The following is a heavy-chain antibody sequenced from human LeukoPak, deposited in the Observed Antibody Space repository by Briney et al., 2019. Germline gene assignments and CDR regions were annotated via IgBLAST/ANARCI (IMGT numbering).Heavy chain of an antibody. V-gene: IGHV1-18*01. CDR1: GYTFTSYG. CDR3: ARDRVETDYYDSSGPTDY. J-gene: IGHJ4*02. Sequence: GASVKVSCKASGYTFTSYGISWVRQAPGQGLEWMGWISAYNGNTNYAQKLQDRVTMTTDTSTSTAYMELRSLRSDDTAVYYCARDRVETDYYDSSGPTDYWGQGTLVTVSS. D-gene: IGHD3-22*01. CDR2: ISAYNGNT.